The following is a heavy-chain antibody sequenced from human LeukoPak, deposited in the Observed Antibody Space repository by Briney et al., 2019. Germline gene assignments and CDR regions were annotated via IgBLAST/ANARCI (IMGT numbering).Heavy chain of an antibody. CDR3: AKDVLDTMIVSS. CDR2: ISWNSGSI. J-gene: IGHJ5*02. D-gene: IGHD3-22*01. V-gene: IGHV3-9*01. CDR1: GFTFDDYA. Sequence: QTGGSLRLSCAASGFTFDDYAMHWVRQAPGKGLEWVSGISWNSGSIGYADSVKGRFTISRDNSKNTLYLQMNSLRAEDTAVYYCAKDVLDTMIVSSWGQGTLVTVSS.